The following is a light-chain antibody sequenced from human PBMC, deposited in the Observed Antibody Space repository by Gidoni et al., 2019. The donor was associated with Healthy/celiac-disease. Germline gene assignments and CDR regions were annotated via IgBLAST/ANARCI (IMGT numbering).Light chain of an antibody. J-gene: IGLJ1*01. CDR2: QAS. CDR3: QAWDSSTAA. V-gene: IGLV3-1*01. CDR1: KLGDKY. Sequence: YKLTQPASVSVSPGQTASITCSGDKLGDKYACWYQQKPGQSPVLVIYQASKRPSGIPERFSGSNSGNTATLTISGTQAMDEADYYCQAWDSSTAAFGTGTKLTVL.